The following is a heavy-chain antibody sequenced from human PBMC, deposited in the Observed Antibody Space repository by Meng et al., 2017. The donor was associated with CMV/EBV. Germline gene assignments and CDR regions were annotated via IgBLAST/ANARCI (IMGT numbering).Heavy chain of an antibody. CDR1: GFTFSSYE. J-gene: IGHJ6*02. D-gene: IGHD2-2*01. V-gene: IGHV3-48*03. CDR2: ISSSGSTI. Sequence: GGSLRLSCAASGFTFSSYEMNWVRQAPGKGLEWVSYISSSGSTIYYADSVKGRFTISRDNAKNSLYLQMNSLRAEDTAVYYRARDLIVVVPAAEAWYYYGMDVWGQGTTVTVSS. CDR3: ARDLIVVVPAAEAWYYYGMDV.